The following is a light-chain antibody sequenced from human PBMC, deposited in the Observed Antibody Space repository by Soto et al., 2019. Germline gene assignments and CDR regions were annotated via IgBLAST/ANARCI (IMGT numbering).Light chain of an antibody. CDR2: EAA. CDR3: TKDTWCQT. J-gene: IGKJ1*01. CDR1: QSVSSW. Sequence: IQMTNTPITWAAPVGARVTITCRASQSVSSWLAWSQQKPGKAPKLLIYEAASLDRGVDYANSGGGFRTGSLITISRLVHDGVEDYYYTKDTWCQTFGEGTKVDIK. V-gene: IGKV1-5*01.